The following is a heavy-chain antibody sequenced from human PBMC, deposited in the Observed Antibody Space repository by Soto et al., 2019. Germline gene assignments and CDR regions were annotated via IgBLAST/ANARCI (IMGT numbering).Heavy chain of an antibody. Sequence: SVKVSCKASGGTFSSYAISWVRQAPGQGLEWMGGIIPIFGTANYAQKFQGRVTITADESTSTAYMELSSLRSEDTAVYYCASQYYDFWSGYYGMDVWGQGTTVTVSS. V-gene: IGHV1-69*13. J-gene: IGHJ6*02. D-gene: IGHD3-3*01. CDR2: IIPIFGTA. CDR3: ASQYYDFWSGYYGMDV. CDR1: GGTFSSYA.